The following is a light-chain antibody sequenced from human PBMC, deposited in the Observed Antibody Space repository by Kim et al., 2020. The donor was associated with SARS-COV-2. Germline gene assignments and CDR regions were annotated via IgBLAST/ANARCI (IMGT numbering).Light chain of an antibody. CDR3: QQYTNWPRT. CDR1: QSVSSN. J-gene: IGKJ4*01. CDR2: GAS. Sequence: EIVMTQSPATLSVSPGERATLSCRASQSVSSNLAWYQQKPGQAPRLLIYGASTGATDMSDRFSGSGSGTEFTLTISSLQSEDFAVYYCQQYTNWPRTFGGGTKVDIK. V-gene: IGKV3-15*01.